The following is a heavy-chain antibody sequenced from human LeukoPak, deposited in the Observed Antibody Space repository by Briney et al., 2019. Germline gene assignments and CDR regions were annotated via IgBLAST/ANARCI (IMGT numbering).Heavy chain of an antibody. V-gene: IGHV3-30*01. CDR1: GFTFSSYA. CDR3: AGSPKYSSSWFEYFQH. D-gene: IGHD6-13*01. J-gene: IGHJ1*01. Sequence: GGSLRLSCAASGFTFSSYAMHWVRQAPGKGLEWEAAISHDGSNKYHADSVKGRFTISRDNSKNTVYLQMNSLRAEDTAVYFCAGSPKYSSSWFEYFQHWGQGTLVTVSS. CDR2: ISHDGSNK.